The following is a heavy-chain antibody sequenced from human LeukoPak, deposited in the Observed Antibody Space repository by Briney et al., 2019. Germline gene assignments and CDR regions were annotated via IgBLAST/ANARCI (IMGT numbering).Heavy chain of an antibody. V-gene: IGHV1-8*02. CDR3: ARGPGLLCSGGGCYRGGSFDY. CDR1: GGTFTTYA. Sequence: ASVKVSCTASGGTFTTYAINWVRQATGQGREWMGWMNPNSGNTGYAQKFQGRVTMTRNTSISTAYMELSSLRSEDTAVYYCARGPGLLCSGGGCYRGGSFDYWGQGTLVTVSS. D-gene: IGHD2-15*01. J-gene: IGHJ4*02. CDR2: MNPNSGNT.